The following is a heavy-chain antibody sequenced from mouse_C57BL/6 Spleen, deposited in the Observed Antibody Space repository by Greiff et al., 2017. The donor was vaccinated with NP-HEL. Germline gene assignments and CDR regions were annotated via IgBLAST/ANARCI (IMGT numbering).Heavy chain of an antibody. J-gene: IGHJ1*03. CDR1: GYTFTSYT. D-gene: IGHD4-1*01. CDR2: INPSSGYT. CDR3: ARSGSSYWYFDV. V-gene: IGHV1-4*01. Sequence: VQLQQSGAELARPGASVKMSCKASGYTFTSYTMHWVKQRPGQGLEWIGYINPSSGYTKYNQKFKDKATLTADKSSSTAYMQLSSLTSEDSAVYYWARSGSSYWYFDVWGTGTTVTVSS.